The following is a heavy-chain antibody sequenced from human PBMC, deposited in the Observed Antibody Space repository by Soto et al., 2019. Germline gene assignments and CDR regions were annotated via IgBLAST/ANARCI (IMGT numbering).Heavy chain of an antibody. J-gene: IGHJ6*03. CDR1: GGSFSGYY. CDR2: INHSGST. V-gene: IGHV4-34*01. D-gene: IGHD1-1*01. Sequence: LTCAVYGGSFSGYYWSWIRQPPGKGLEWIGEINHSGSTNYNPSLKSRVTISVDTSKNQFSLKLSSVTAADTAVYYCARGRRTGTNYYYYMDVWGKGTTVIVSS. CDR3: ARGRRTGTNYYYYMDV.